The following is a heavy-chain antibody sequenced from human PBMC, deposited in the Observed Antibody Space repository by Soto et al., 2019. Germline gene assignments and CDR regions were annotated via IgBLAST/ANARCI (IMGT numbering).Heavy chain of an antibody. CDR2: ISYDGGDQ. Sequence: GGSLRLSCAASGFTFSSYGMHWVRQAPGKGLEWLAIISYDGGDQYYADSVKGRFTISRDNSQNTVFLQMSSLRPEDTAEYYCVKGSYGGATTFDYWGQGTPVTVSS. CDR1: GFTFSSYG. V-gene: IGHV3-30*18. D-gene: IGHD2-21*01. J-gene: IGHJ4*02. CDR3: VKGSYGGATTFDY.